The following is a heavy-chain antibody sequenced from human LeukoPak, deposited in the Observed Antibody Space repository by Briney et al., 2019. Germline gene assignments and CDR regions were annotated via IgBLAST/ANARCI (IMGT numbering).Heavy chain of an antibody. D-gene: IGHD2-2*01. CDR2: IRSKANSYAT. CDR1: GFTFSGSA. Sequence: GGSLRLSCAASGFTFSGSAMHWVRQASGKGLEWVGRIRSKANSYATAYAASVKGRFTISRDDSKNTAYLQMNSLKTEDTAVYYCTRQAIPAAMPDLYYYYYMDVWGKGTTVTVSS. CDR3: TRQAIPAAMPDLYYYYYMDV. V-gene: IGHV3-73*01. J-gene: IGHJ6*03.